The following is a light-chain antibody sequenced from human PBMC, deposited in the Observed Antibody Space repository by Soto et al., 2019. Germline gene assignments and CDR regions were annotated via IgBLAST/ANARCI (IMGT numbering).Light chain of an antibody. J-gene: IGKJ1*01. Sequence: PWQPATLGCRASQSVSSNPLDRYQQNPGQAPRLLISGASRRATGIPDRFSGSGSGTDFTLTLSRLEPEAFAVYYCQQYGSSPRTFGQGTKV. CDR3: QQYGSSPRT. CDR2: GAS. V-gene: IGKV3-20*01. CDR1: QSVSSNP.